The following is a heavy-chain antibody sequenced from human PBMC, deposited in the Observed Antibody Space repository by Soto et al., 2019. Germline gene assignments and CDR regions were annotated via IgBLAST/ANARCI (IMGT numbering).Heavy chain of an antibody. CDR2: ITPCNGNT. V-gene: IGHV1-45*02. CDR1: GTTFPDFF. CDR3: ASGRYDASGYFDY. J-gene: IGHJ4*02. D-gene: IGHD3-22*01. Sequence: ASDTVSFMVLGTTFPDFFRHWGRKAPGQALEWMGWITPCNGNTKYAQKFQDRVTFTGDTSLNTAYMELSSLRSDDTSCVYCASGRYDASGYFDYWGQGTLVTVSS.